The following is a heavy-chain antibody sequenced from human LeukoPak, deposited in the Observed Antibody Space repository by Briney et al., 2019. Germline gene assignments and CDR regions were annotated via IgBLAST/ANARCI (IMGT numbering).Heavy chain of an antibody. J-gene: IGHJ4*02. D-gene: IGHD1-26*01. Sequence: SETLSLTCTVSGGSISSSSYYWGWIRQPPGKGLEWIGSIYYSGSTYYNPSLKSRVTISVDTSKNQFSLKVSSVTATNTAVYYCASVRSGSYSQLDYWGQGTLVTVSS. CDR1: GGSISSSSYY. V-gene: IGHV4-39*07. CDR2: IYYSGST. CDR3: ASVRSGSYSQLDY.